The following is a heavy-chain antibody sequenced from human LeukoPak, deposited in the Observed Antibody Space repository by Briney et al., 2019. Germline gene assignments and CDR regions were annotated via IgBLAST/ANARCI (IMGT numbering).Heavy chain of an antibody. CDR1: GFTFSDYY. D-gene: IGHD5-18*01. CDR2: ISSSGSTI. V-gene: IGHV3-11*01. Sequence: GGSLRLSCAASGFTFSDYYMSWIRQAPGKGLEWVSYISSSGSTIYYADSVKGRFTISRDNAKNSLYLQMNSLRAEDTALYHCARDRSYGSFDYWGQGILVTVSS. J-gene: IGHJ4*02. CDR3: ARDRSYGSFDY.